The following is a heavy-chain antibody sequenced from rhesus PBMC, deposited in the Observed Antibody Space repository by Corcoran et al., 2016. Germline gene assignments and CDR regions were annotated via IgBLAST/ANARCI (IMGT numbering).Heavy chain of an antibody. Sequence: QVQLQESGPGLVKPSETLSLTCAVSGYSISSGYGWSWFRQPPGKGLEWIGYIGGSSGSTNYNPSLKRRVTIYKDASKNQFSLKLSSVTAADTAVYYCARGGVVATAYFDYWGQGVLVTVSS. V-gene: IGHV4-127*01. D-gene: IGHD2-21*01. CDR2: IGGSSGST. CDR3: ARGGVVATAYFDY. CDR1: GYSISSGYG. J-gene: IGHJ4*01.